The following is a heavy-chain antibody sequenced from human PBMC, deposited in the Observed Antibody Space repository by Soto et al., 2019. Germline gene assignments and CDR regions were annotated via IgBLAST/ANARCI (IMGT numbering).Heavy chain of an antibody. CDR2: IWYDGSNK. D-gene: IGHD1-26*01. CDR3: ARGMEPRDGSGMDV. J-gene: IGHJ6*01. CDR1: GFTFSIYG. Sequence: PGGSLGLACASSGFTFSIYGMRRVRQAPGKGLEWVAVIWYDGSNKYYADSVNGRFTISRDNSKNTLYLQMNSLRAEDTAVYYCARGMEPRDGSGMDVWGQGTTVTVSS. V-gene: IGHV3-33*01.